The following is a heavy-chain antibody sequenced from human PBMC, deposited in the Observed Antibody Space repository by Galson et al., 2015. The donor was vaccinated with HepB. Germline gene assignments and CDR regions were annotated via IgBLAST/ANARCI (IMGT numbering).Heavy chain of an antibody. J-gene: IGHJ4*02. CDR3: ARDHSAYYDSSGYYYVGTATFDY. CDR1: GFTFSSYA. D-gene: IGHD3-22*01. CDR2: ISYDGSNK. V-gene: IGHV3-30*04. Sequence: SLRLSCAASGFTFSSYAMHWVRQAPGKGLEWVAVISYDGSNKYYADSVKGRFTISRDNSKNTLYLQMNSLRAEDTAVYCCARDHSAYYDSSGYYYVGTATFDYWGQGTLVTVSS.